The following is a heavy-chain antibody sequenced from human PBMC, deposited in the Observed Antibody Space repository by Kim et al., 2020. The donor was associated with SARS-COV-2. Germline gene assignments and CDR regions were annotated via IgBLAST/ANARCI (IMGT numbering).Heavy chain of an antibody. CDR1: GYTFTSYY. Sequence: ASVKVSCKASGYTFTSYYMHWVRQAPGQGLEWMGIINPSGGSTSYAQKFQGRVTMTRDTSTSTVYMELSSLRSEDTAVYYCARDTRGDSSGYYASPCAFDIWGQGTMVTVSS. J-gene: IGHJ3*02. V-gene: IGHV1-46*01. CDR2: INPSGGST. CDR3: ARDTRGDSSGYYASPCAFDI. D-gene: IGHD3-22*01.